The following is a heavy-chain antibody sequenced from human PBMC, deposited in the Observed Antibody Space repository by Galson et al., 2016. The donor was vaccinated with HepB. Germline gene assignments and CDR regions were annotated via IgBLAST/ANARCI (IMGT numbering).Heavy chain of an antibody. CDR3: ARDRVLVDMGYFDY. V-gene: IGHV3-30-3*01. CDR1: GFSFSRYT. Sequence: SLRLSCAASGFSFSRYTMHWVRQAPGKGLEWVAVISYDGNKNYYADSVKGRFTISRDNSKNILYLEMSSLRPEDTAVYYCARDRVLVDMGYFDYWGQGTLVSVSS. J-gene: IGHJ4*02. CDR2: ISYDGNKN. D-gene: IGHD5-12*01.